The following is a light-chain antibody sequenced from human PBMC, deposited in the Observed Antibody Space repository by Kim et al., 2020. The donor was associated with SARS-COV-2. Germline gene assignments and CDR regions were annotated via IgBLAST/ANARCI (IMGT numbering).Light chain of an antibody. V-gene: IGKV3-15*01. CDR3: QQYSNWPLT. CDR2: GAS. CDR1: QSVSND. Sequence: EVMMTQSPATLSVSPGERGTLSCRASQSVSNDLAWYQQKPGQAPRLLIYGASTRATGIPARFSVSGSGTEFTLTINSLQSEDFAVYYCQQYSNWPLTFGPGTKVDIK. J-gene: IGKJ3*01.